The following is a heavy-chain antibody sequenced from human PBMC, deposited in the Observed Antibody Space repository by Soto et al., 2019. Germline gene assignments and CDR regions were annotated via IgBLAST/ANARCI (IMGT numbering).Heavy chain of an antibody. CDR3: VRGGGYDPFDY. Sequence: KASETLYLTCTVSGASISYGGFSWSWIRQSPGKGLEWIGYISHLENTYFHPSFKSRLTMSIDRSRNQFSLNLSSVTAADRAVYYCVRGGGYDPFDYWGQGVLVTVSS. CDR2: ISHLENT. CDR1: GASISYGGFS. D-gene: IGHD5-12*01. J-gene: IGHJ4*02. V-gene: IGHV4-30-2*06.